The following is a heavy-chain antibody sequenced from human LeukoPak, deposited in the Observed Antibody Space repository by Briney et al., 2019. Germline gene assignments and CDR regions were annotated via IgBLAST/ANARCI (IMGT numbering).Heavy chain of an antibody. CDR2: IIPMFDTP. Sequence: SVKVSCKASGGTFSSYAISWVRQAPGQGLEWMGGIIPMFDTPNYAQKFQGRVTITTDKSTSTAYMELSSLRSEDTAMYYCARDLPDFSLRISSGGFDIWGQGTMVTVSS. CDR3: ARDLPDFSLRISSGGFDI. CDR1: GGTFSSYA. D-gene: IGHD4-23*01. J-gene: IGHJ3*02. V-gene: IGHV1-69*05.